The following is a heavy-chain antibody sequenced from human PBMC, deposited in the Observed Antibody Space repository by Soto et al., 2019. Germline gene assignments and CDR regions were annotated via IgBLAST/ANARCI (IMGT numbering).Heavy chain of an antibody. CDR1: GGSISRGGYY. D-gene: IGHD3-10*01. Sequence: SETLSLTCTVSGGSISRGGYYWCWIRQHPGKGLEWIGYIYYSGSTYYNPSLKSRVTISVDTSKNQFSLKLSSVTAADTAVYYCARDQRVLSSRNYGMDVWGQGTTVTVSS. J-gene: IGHJ6*02. V-gene: IGHV4-31*03. CDR3: ARDQRVLSSRNYGMDV. CDR2: IYYSGST.